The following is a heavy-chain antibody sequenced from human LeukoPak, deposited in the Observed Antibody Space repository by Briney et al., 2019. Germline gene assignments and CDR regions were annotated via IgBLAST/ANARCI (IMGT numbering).Heavy chain of an antibody. D-gene: IGHD2-2*01. CDR2: IHNSGNT. J-gene: IGHJ4*02. Sequence: SETLSLTCTVSGGSIRSNYWNWIRQSPGKGLEWIGYIHNSGNTNQNPSLISRVTISVDTSKNQFSLKLSSVTAADTAVYYCARGGGCTSTSCDLDHWGQGILVTVSS. CDR3: ARGGGCTSTSCDLDH. CDR1: GGSIRSNY. V-gene: IGHV4-59*01.